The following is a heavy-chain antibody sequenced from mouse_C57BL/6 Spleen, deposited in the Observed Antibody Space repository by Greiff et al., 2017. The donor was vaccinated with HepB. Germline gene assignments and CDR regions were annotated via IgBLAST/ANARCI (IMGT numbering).Heavy chain of an antibody. Sequence: VKLMESGAELVKPGASVKMSCKASGYTFTTYPIEWMKQNHGKSLEWIGNFHPYNDDTKYNEKFKGKATLTVEKSSSTVYLELSRLTSDDSAVYYCARRYYGSSYVSYFDYWGQGTTLTVSS. J-gene: IGHJ2*01. CDR1: GYTFTTYP. V-gene: IGHV1-47*01. CDR2: FHPYNDDT. CDR3: ARRYYGSSYVSYFDY. D-gene: IGHD1-1*01.